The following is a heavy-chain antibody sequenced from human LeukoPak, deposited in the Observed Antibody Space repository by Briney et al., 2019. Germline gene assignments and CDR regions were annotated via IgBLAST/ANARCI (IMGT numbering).Heavy chain of an antibody. V-gene: IGHV3-48*01. CDR2: ISGTSNTI. D-gene: IGHD6-19*01. CDR3: ARDLGSYSSGWYMGFDY. Sequence: GGSLRLSCVGSGFTFSSYSMNSVRQAPRKGLEWVSYISGTSNTIYYADSVKGRFTVSRDNAKNSLYLQMNSLRAEDTAIYYCARDLGSYSSGWYMGFDYWGQGTLVTVSS. CDR1: GFTFSSYS. J-gene: IGHJ4*02.